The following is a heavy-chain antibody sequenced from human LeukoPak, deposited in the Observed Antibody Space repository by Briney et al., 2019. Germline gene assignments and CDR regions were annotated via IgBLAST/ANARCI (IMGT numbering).Heavy chain of an antibody. CDR2: IIPIFGTA. J-gene: IGHJ4*02. V-gene: IGHV1-69*13. D-gene: IGHD5-24*01. Sequence: ALVTVSCKASGGTFSSYAISWVRQAPGQGLEWMGGIIPIFGTANYAQKFQGRVTITADESTSTAYMELSSLRSEDTAVHYCARGNDGYNLYYFDYWGQGTLVTVSS. CDR1: GGTFSSYA. CDR3: ARGNDGYNLYYFDY.